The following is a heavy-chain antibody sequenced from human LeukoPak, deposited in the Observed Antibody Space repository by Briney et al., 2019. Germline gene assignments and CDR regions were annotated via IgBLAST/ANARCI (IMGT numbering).Heavy chain of an antibody. D-gene: IGHD1-26*01. Sequence: ASVKVSCKASGYTFTSYDINWVRQATGRGLEWMGWMNPNSGNTGYAQKFQGRVTITRNTSISTAYMELSSLRSEDTAVYYCARSHSGSYWFDPLGPGNPGHRLL. J-gene: IGHJ5*02. CDR2: MNPNSGNT. CDR3: ARSHSGSYWFDP. CDR1: GYTFTSYD. V-gene: IGHV1-8*03.